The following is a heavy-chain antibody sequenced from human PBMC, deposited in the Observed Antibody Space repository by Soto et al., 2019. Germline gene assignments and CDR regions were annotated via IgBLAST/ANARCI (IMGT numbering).Heavy chain of an antibody. CDR1: GGSISSSSYY. V-gene: IGHV4-39*01. D-gene: IGHD3-10*01. CDR2: IYYSGST. J-gene: IGHJ4*02. CDR3: ASDSLYYYGSGSPAY. Sequence: QLQLQESGPGLVKPSETLSLTCTVSGGSISSSSYYWGWIRQPPGKGLEWIGSIYYSGSTYYNPSLKSRVTISVDTSKNQFSLKLSSVTAADTAVYYCASDSLYYYGSGSPAYWGQGTLVTVSS.